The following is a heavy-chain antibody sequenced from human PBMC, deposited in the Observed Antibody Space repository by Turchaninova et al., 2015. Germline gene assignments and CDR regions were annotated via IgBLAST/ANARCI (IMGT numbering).Heavy chain of an antibody. D-gene: IGHD6-13*01. CDR3: ARDLWVAAAGTPYNWFDP. CDR2: VNPKSGGT. V-gene: IGHV1-2*06. CDR1: GYTFTGYY. Sequence: QVQLVQSGAEVKKPGASVKVSCKASGYTFTGYYMHWVRQAPGQGLEWMGRVNPKSGGTNYAKKVQGRVTMTRETSISTAYMELSRLRSDDTAVYYCARDLWVAAAGTPYNWFDPWGQGTLVTVSS. J-gene: IGHJ5*02.